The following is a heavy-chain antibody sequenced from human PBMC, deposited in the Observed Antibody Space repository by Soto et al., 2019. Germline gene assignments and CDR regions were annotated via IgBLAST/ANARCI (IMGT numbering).Heavy chain of an antibody. V-gene: IGHV3-30*03. CDR3: ARGDYFDSSGYSFDF. CDR1: GFTFSSYG. CDR2: ISYDGSNK. Sequence: GGSLRLSCAASGFTFSSYGMHWVRQAPGKGLEWVAVISYDGSNKYYADSVKGRFTISRDNSKNTVYLQMQSLRAEDTALYYCARGDYFDSSGYSFDFWGQGTLVTVSS. J-gene: IGHJ4*02. D-gene: IGHD3-22*01.